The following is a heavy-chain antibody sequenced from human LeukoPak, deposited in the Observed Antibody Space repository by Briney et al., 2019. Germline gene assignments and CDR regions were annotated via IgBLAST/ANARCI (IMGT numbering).Heavy chain of an antibody. D-gene: IGHD5-12*01. J-gene: IGHJ5*02. Sequence: PSETLSLTCAVYGGSFNGYYWSWIRQPPGKGLEWIGEINHSGSTNYNPSLKSRVTISVDTSKNQFSLKLSSVTAADTAVYYCARGPRGIVATMSMDGVDPWGQGTLVTVSS. CDR2: INHSGST. CDR1: GGSFNGYY. CDR3: ARGPRGIVATMSMDGVDP. V-gene: IGHV4-34*01.